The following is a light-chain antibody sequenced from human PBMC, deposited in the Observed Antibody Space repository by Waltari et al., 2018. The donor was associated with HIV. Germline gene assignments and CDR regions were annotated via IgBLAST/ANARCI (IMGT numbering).Light chain of an antibody. Sequence: EIVLTQSPATLSLSPGERATLSCRASQSLSNYLAWHQQKPGQAPRLLIFDATFRAAGIPARFRGSGSGTEFTLTISSLEPEDSAVYYCQQRSNSVTFGQGTRLEIK. CDR2: DAT. J-gene: IGKJ5*01. CDR3: QQRSNSVT. CDR1: QSLSNY. V-gene: IGKV3-11*01.